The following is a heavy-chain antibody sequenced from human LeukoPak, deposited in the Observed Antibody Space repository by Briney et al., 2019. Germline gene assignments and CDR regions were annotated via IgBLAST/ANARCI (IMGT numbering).Heavy chain of an antibody. D-gene: IGHD3-3*01. CDR1: GFTFTTYA. V-gene: IGHV3-23*01. Sequence: RGSLRLSCAASGFTFTTYAMSWVRQAPGKGLEWVSAVSGSGGDKYYADSVKGRFTISRDNSKNTLYLQMNSLRAEDTAVYYCAKDFARARWGQGTLVTVSA. CDR2: VSGSGGDK. J-gene: IGHJ4*02. CDR3: AKDFARAR.